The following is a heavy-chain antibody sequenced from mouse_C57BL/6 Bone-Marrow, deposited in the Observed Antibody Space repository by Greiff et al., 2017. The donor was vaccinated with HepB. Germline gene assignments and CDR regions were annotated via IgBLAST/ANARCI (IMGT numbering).Heavy chain of an antibody. CDR2: IYPRSGNT. Sequence: VKLMESGAELARPGASVKLSCKASGYTFTSYGISWVKQRTGQGLEWIGEIYPRSGNTYYNEKFKGKATLTADKSSSTAYMELRSLTSEDSAVYFCARRGGNPFAYWGQGTLVTVSA. V-gene: IGHV1-81*01. CDR1: GYTFTSYG. J-gene: IGHJ3*01. D-gene: IGHD1-1*02. CDR3: ARRGGNPFAY.